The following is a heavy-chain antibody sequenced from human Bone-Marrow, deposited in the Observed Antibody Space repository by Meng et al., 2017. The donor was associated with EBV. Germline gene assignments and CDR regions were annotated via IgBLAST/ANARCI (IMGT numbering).Heavy chain of an antibody. J-gene: IGHJ5*02. CDR2: IYHSGST. V-gene: IGHV4-4*02. Sequence: GRLQEPGPGLVKPSGTLSRTCAVSGGSSSRSNWWSWVRQPPGKGLEWIGEIYHSGSTNYNPSLKSRVTISVDKSKNQFSLKLSSVSAADTAVYYCARDEDCSSTSCSWIDPWGQGTLVTVSS. CDR1: GGSSSRSNW. D-gene: IGHD2-2*01. CDR3: ARDEDCSSTSCSWIDP.